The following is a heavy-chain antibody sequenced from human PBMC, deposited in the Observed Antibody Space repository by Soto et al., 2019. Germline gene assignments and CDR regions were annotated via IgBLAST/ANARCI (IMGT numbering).Heavy chain of an antibody. CDR2: INPSGGST. J-gene: IGHJ5*02. CDR1: GYTFTSYY. D-gene: IGHD2-2*01. CDR3: ARDPNGPDCSSTSCYRANNWFDP. Sequence: ASVKVSCKASGYTFTSYYMHWVRQAPGQGLEWMGIINPSGGSTSYAQKFQGRVTMTRDTSTSTVYMELSSLRSEDTAVYYCARDPNGPDCSSTSCYRANNWFDPWGQGTLVTVSS. V-gene: IGHV1-46*03.